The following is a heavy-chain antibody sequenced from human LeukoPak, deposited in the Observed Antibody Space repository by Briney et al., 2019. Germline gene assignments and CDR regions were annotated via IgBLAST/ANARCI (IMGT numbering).Heavy chain of an antibody. J-gene: IGHJ4*02. CDR2: IYYSGST. CDR3: ARGVAAAGTGFDY. CDR1: GGSISSYY. D-gene: IGHD6-13*01. V-gene: IGHV4-59*01. Sequence: KPSETLSLTCTVSGGSISSYYWSWIRQPPGKGLEWIGYIYYSGSTNYNPPLKSRVTISVDTSKNQFSLKLSSVTAADTAVYYCARGVAAAGTGFDYWGQGTLVTVSS.